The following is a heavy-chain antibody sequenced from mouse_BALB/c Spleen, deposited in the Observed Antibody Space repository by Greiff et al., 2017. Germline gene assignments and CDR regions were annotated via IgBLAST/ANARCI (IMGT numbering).Heavy chain of an antibody. D-gene: IGHD2-4*01. Sequence: VQLKESGPELVKPGASMKISCKASGYSFTGYTMNWVKQSHGKNLEWIGLINPYNGGTSYNQKFKGKATLTVDKSSSTAYMELLSLTSEDSAVYYCARRYYDGSYAMDYWGQGTSVTVSS. V-gene: IGHV1-18*01. J-gene: IGHJ4*01. CDR1: GYSFTGYT. CDR3: ARRYYDGSYAMDY. CDR2: INPYNGGT.